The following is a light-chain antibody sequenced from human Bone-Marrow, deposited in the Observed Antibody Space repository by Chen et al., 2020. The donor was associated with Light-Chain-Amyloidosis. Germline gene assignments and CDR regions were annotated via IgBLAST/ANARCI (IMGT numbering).Light chain of an antibody. Sequence: QSALTQPASVSGSPGQSINISCPGTSRVVGSYNLVTWYQQHPGKAPKLMIFDVTQRPSGVSNRFAGAEPGNPASRTISGLQADDEADYYRCSYAGSTTYIVFGGGTKLTVL. CDR2: DVT. CDR3: CSYAGSTTYIV. CDR1: SRVVGSYNL. V-gene: IGLV2-23*02. J-gene: IGLJ2*01.